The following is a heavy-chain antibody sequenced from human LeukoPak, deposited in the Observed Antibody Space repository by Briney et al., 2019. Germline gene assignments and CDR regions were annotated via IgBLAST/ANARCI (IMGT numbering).Heavy chain of an antibody. Sequence: PGGSLRLSCAASGFTFSSYSMNWVRQAPGKGLERVSYISSSSSTIYYADSVKGRFTISRDNAKNSLYLQMNSLRAEDTAVYYCARENGMVGASGSSFDYWGQGTLVTVSS. D-gene: IGHD1-26*01. CDR2: ISSSSSTI. J-gene: IGHJ4*02. CDR1: GFTFSSYS. CDR3: ARENGMVGASGSSFDY. V-gene: IGHV3-48*01.